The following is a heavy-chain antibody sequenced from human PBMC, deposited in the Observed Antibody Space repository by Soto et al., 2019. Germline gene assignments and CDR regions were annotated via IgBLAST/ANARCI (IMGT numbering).Heavy chain of an antibody. CDR3: ARGGFLEPHMDV. J-gene: IGHJ6*03. V-gene: IGHV1-8*01. CDR2: MNPNSADT. CDR1: GYSFTSYD. Sequence: QVQLVQSGAEVKKPGASVKVSCKASGYSFTSYDMNWVRQVPGQGPEWMGWMNPNSADTGYAQKFQGRMTKSRDTATRTMDMELGALTSEDTAVYYCARGGFLEPHMDVWGRGTTVTVSS.